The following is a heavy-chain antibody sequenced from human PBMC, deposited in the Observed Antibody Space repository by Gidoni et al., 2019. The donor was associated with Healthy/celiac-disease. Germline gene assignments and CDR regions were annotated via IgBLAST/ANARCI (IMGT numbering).Heavy chain of an antibody. V-gene: IGHV3-66*01. CDR3: AGGRYSSSIFDY. J-gene: IGHJ4*02. D-gene: IGHD6-6*01. CDR2: IYSGGST. Sequence: EVQLVESGGGLVQPGGALRHSCAASAFTVSSNYMSWVRQAPGKGLEWVSVIYSGGSTYYADSVKGRFTIARDNSKNTLYLQINSLRAGDTAVYYCAGGRYSSSIFDYWGQGTLVTVSS. CDR1: AFTVSSNY.